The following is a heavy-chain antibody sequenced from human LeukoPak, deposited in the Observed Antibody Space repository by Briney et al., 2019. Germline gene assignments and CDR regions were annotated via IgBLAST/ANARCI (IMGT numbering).Heavy chain of an antibody. Sequence: QPGRSLRLSCAASGFSFNSYGMHWVRQAPGKGLEWVAVIWYDGSNKYYADSVEGRFTISRDNPKNTLYLQMNSLRAEDTAVYYCATLTGTRSWYSDYWGQGTLVTVSS. CDR2: IWYDGSNK. V-gene: IGHV3-33*01. CDR1: GFSFNSYG. D-gene: IGHD6-13*01. CDR3: ATLTGTRSWYSDY. J-gene: IGHJ4*02.